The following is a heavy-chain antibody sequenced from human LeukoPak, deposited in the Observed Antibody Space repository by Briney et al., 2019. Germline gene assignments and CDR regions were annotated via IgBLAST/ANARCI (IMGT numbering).Heavy chain of an antibody. Sequence: PGGSLRLSCAASGFTFSSYGMHWVRQAPGKGLEWVAVISYDGSNKYYADSVKGRFTISRDNAKKSLYLQMNSLRAEDTAVYYCARAALYSGYEFDYWGQGTLVTVSS. CDR1: GFTFSSYG. V-gene: IGHV3-30*03. CDR3: ARAALYSGYEFDY. J-gene: IGHJ4*02. D-gene: IGHD5-12*01. CDR2: ISYDGSNK.